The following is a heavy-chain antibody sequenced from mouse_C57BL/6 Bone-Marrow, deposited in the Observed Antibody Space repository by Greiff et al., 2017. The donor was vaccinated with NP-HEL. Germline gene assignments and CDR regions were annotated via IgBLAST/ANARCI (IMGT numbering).Heavy chain of an antibody. CDR2: LWRGGST. D-gene: IGHD4-1*01. CDR3: AKNGLGRGYFDY. V-gene: IGHV2-5*01. J-gene: IGHJ2*01. CDR1: GFSLTSYG. Sequence: QVQLKQSGPGLLQPSQSLSITFPVSGFSLTSYGVHWVRQSPGKGLEWLGVLWRGGSTDYIAAFMSRLSITKDNSKIQVFFKMIRLQADDTAIYYCAKNGLGRGYFDYWGQGTTLTVSS.